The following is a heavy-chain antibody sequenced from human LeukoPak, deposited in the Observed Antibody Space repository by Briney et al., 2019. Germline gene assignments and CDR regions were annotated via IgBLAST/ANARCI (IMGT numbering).Heavy chain of an antibody. CDR1: GYTFTSYG. CDR3: ATELYSSGWYEMGAFDI. D-gene: IGHD6-19*01. CDR2: ISAYNGNT. Sequence: ASVKVSCKASGYTFTSYGISWVRQAPGQGLEWMGWISAYNGNTNYAQKLQGRVTMTEDTSTDTAYMELSSLRSEDTAVYYCATELYSSGWYEMGAFDIWGQGTMVTVSS. V-gene: IGHV1-18*01. J-gene: IGHJ3*02.